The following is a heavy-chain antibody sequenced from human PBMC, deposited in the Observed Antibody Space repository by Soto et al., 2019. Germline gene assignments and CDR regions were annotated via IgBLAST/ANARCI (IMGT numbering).Heavy chain of an antibody. CDR3: ARDFHEGSYRYTPFDY. CDR1: GFTFSSYS. J-gene: IGHJ4*02. V-gene: IGHV3-48*02. Sequence: GGSLRLSCAASGFTFSSYSMNWVRQAPGKGLEWVSYISSSSSTIYYADSVKGRFTISRDNAKNSLYLQMNSLRDEDTAVYYCARDFHEGSYRYTPFDYWGQGTLVTVSS. D-gene: IGHD3-16*02. CDR2: ISSSSSTI.